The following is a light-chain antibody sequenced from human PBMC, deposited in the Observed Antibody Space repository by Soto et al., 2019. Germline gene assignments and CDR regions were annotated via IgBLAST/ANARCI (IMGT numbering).Light chain of an antibody. J-gene: IGKJ5*01. V-gene: IGKV2-30*01. CDR2: KVS. Sequence: DVVMTQSPLSLPVTLGQPASISCRSSQSLVYSDGNTYLNWFQQRPGQSPRRLIYKVSNRDSGVPDRFSGSGSGTDFTLKISRVEAEDVGFYYCMQGTHWPPITFGQGTRLEFK. CDR3: MQGTHWPPIT. CDR1: QSLVYSDGNTY.